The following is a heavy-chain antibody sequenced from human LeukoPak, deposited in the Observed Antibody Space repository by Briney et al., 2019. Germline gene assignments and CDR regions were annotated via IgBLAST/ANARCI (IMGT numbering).Heavy chain of an antibody. V-gene: IGHV4-34*01. D-gene: IGHD3-3*01. CDR2: INHSGST. CDR3: ARESGNYDFRFDP. J-gene: IGHJ5*02. Sequence: SETLSLTCAVYGGSFSGYYWSWIRQPPGKGLEWIGEINHSGSTNYYPSLKSRVTISVDTSKNQFSLKLSSVTAADTAVYYCARESGNYDFRFDPWGQGTLVTVSS. CDR1: GGSFSGYY.